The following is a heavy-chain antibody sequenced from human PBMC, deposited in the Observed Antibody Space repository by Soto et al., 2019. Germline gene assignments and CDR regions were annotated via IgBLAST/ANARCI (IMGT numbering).Heavy chain of an antibody. V-gene: IGHV4-39*01. CDR1: GGSISSSSYY. CDR2: IYYSGRT. Sequence: QLQLQESGPGLVKPSETLSLTCTVSGGSISSSSYYWGWIRQPPGKGLEWIGSIYYSGRTYYNPSLKSGDTISVDTSKNQVSLKLRSVTAADTGVYYCATHGRGDYYDFWSGYYKTDPPIIKNWFDPWGQGTLVTVSS. D-gene: IGHD3-3*01. J-gene: IGHJ5*02. CDR3: ATHGRGDYYDFWSGYYKTDPPIIKNWFDP.